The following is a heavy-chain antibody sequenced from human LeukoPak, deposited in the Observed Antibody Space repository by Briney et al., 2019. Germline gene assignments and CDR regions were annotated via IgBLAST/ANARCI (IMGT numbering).Heavy chain of an antibody. J-gene: IGHJ6*03. D-gene: IGHD6-19*01. Sequence: ASVKVSCKASGYTFTSYGINWVRQVTGQGLEWMGWMNPKSGNTGYAQKFQGRVTITRNTSISTAYMEVSSLRYEDTAVYYCARRAVDNSYYHYMDVWGKGTTVTVSS. CDR3: ARRAVDNSYYHYMDV. V-gene: IGHV1-8*03. CDR1: GYTFTSYG. CDR2: MNPKSGNT.